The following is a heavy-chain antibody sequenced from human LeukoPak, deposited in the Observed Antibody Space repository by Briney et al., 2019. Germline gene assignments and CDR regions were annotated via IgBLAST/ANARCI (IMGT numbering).Heavy chain of an antibody. CDR3: ARVPLRGSSAEIPTDY. D-gene: IGHD2-2*01. V-gene: IGHV1-18*01. Sequence: GASVKVSCKASGYTFTSYGISWVRQAPGQGLEWMGWISAYNGNANYAQKLQGRVTMTTDTSTSTAYMELRSLRSDDTAVYYCARVPLRGSSAEIPTDYWGQGTLVTVSS. CDR2: ISAYNGNA. J-gene: IGHJ4*02. CDR1: GYTFTSYG.